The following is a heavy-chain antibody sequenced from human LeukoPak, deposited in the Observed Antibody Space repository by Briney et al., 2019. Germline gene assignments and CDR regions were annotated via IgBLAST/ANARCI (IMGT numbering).Heavy chain of an antibody. CDR3: ARPGFSSGWTFDY. D-gene: IGHD6-19*01. Sequence: ASVKVSCKASGYTFTGYYMHWVRQAPGQGLEWMGWINPNSGGTNYAQKFQGRVTMTRDTPISTAYMELSRLRSDDTAVYYCARPGFSSGWTFDYWGQGTLVTVSS. CDR2: INPNSGGT. J-gene: IGHJ4*02. CDR1: GYTFTGYY. V-gene: IGHV1-2*02.